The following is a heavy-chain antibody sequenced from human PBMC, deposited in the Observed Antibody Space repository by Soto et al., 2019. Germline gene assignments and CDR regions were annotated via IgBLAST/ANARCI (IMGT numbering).Heavy chain of an antibody. CDR1: GGSVSSTSYY. D-gene: IGHD3-3*01. CDR2: IYYSGST. Sequence: SETLSLTCTVSGGSVSSTSYYWGWIRQPPGKGLEWIGSIYYSGSTYYNPSLKSRVTISVDTSKNQFSLKLSSVTAADTAVYYCARLLFWSGYLRWFDPWGQGTLVTVSS. J-gene: IGHJ5*02. V-gene: IGHV4-39*07. CDR3: ARLLFWSGYLRWFDP.